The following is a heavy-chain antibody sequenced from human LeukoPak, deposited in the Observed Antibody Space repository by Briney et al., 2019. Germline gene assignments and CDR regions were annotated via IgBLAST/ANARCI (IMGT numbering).Heavy chain of an antibody. V-gene: IGHV1-2*02. CDR2: TNPNTGGT. CDR3: ARVDSSGWTGRFEY. J-gene: IGHJ4*02. CDR1: GYTFTGYY. D-gene: IGHD3-22*01. Sequence: ASVTVSCTASGYTFTGYYMHWVRQAPGQGLEWMGWTNPNTGGTNFAEKVQGRLTMTRDTSITTAYMELTSLRSDDTGIYFCARVDSSGWTGRFEYWGQGTLVTVSS.